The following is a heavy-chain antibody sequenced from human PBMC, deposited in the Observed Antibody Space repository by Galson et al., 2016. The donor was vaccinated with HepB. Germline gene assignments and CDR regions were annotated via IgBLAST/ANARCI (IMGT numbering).Heavy chain of an antibody. CDR2: IGPDGTRA. D-gene: IGHD3-10*01. J-gene: IGHJ6*02. CDR1: GFAFGTYA. V-gene: IGHV3-23*01. CDR3: AKDRGGRVYFYVMDV. Sequence: SLRLSCAASGFAFGTYAMSWARQAPGKGLEWVAGIGPDGTRAHYADSVKGRFTISRDNFKNTLSLQINNLGGEDTAVYYCAKDRGGRVYFYVMDVWGQGTTVIVSS.